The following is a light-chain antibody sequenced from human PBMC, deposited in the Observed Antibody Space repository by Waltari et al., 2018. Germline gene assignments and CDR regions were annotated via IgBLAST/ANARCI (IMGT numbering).Light chain of an antibody. CDR2: KTN. CDR1: IPNIGSNA. Sequence: QSVLTQPPSASGVPGQRVTISCSGSIPNIGSNAVSWYQQFPGTAPKLLIYKTNQRPSGVPDRFSGAKSGTSASLAITGLKSEDEADYYCAACDESLNGQRVFGGGTKLTVL. V-gene: IGLV1-44*01. CDR3: AACDESLNGQRV. J-gene: IGLJ3*02.